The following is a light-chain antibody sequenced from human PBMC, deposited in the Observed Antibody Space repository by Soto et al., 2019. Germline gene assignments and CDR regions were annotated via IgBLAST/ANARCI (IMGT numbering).Light chain of an antibody. CDR1: QSVSSS. CDR2: DAS. J-gene: IGKJ3*01. V-gene: IGKV3-11*01. CDR3: QQRSNWPPEVT. Sequence: EIVLTQSPDTLSLSPGERATLSCRASQSVSSSLAWYQQIPGQAPRLLIYDASNRATGIPARFSGSGSGTEFTLTISSLEPEDFAVYYCQQRSNWPPEVTFGHGTKVDIK.